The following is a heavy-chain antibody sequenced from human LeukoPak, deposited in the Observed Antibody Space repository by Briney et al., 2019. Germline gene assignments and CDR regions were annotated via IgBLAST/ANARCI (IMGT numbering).Heavy chain of an antibody. D-gene: IGHD1-14*01. CDR3: AIPRRDPALDRNYFDY. J-gene: IGHJ4*02. CDR1: GYSFSTYW. Sequence: GESLQISCKGSGYSFSTYWIAWMRQMPGKGLEWMGIIYPGDSDTKYSPSFQGQVTISADKSITTAFLQWSSLKASDTAIYYCAIPRRDPALDRNYFDYWGQGTLVTVSS. V-gene: IGHV5-51*01. CDR2: IYPGDSDT.